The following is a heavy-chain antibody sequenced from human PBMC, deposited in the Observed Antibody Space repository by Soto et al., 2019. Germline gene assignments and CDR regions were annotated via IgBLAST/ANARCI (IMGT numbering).Heavy chain of an antibody. Sequence: QVQLVQPGAEVKKPGSSVKVSCKASGGTFSSYAISWARQAPGQGLEWMGGIIPIFGTANYAQTFQGRVTITADESTNTAYMELSSLRSEDTAVYYCAKGMATIPPFFDYWGQGTLVTVSS. CDR3: AKGMATIPPFFDY. CDR2: IIPIFGTA. J-gene: IGHJ4*02. V-gene: IGHV1-69*12. CDR1: GGTFSSYA. D-gene: IGHD5-12*01.